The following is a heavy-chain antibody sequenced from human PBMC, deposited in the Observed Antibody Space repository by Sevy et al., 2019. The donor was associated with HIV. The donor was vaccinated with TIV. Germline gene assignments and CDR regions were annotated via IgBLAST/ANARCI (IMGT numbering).Heavy chain of an antibody. CDR1: GFRFNNFG. V-gene: IGHV3-30*02. CDR2: IRYDGINK. Sequence: GGSLRISCAASGFRFNNFGMYWVRQAPGKGLEGVAFIRYDGINKYYVDSVKGRSTISRDNSKDTLYLEMKSLRLEDTAIYYCAKGGSGGIDHYGIDVWGQGTTVTVSS. D-gene: IGHD6-25*01. CDR3: AKGGSGGIDHYGIDV. J-gene: IGHJ6*02.